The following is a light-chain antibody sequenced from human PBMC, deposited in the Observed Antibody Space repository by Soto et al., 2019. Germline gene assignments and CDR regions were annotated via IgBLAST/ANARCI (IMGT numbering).Light chain of an antibody. CDR3: SLYTSENTYV. J-gene: IGLJ1*01. V-gene: IGLV2-14*01. CDR2: EAR. CDR1: SSDVGGYNY. Sequence: QSVLTQPASVSGSPGQAITISCTGTSSDVGGYNYVSWDQHRPGKAPQLIIYEARNRPSGVPDRFSGSKSGNTASLIISGLQAADEADYYCSLYTSENTYVFGTGTKVTVL.